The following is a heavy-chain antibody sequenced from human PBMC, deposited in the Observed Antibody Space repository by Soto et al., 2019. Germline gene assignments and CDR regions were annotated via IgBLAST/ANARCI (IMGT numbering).Heavy chain of an antibody. V-gene: IGHV5-51*01. J-gene: IGHJ6*02. CDR2: IYPLDSDT. CDR3: AGPTDYHYGIQV. Sequence: GESLTISCKGSGYNFHTYWIAWVRQMPAKGLEWMGFIYPLDSDTRYSPSFRAQVTISADKSIHTAYLQWTSLKASDTAIYFCAGPTDYHYGIQVWGQGTTVTVSS. CDR1: GYNFHTYW. D-gene: IGHD4-17*01.